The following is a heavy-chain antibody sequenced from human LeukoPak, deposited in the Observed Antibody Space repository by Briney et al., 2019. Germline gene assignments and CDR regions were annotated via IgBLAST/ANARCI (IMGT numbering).Heavy chain of an antibody. Sequence: ASVKVSCKASGYTFISYGISWVRQAPGQGLEWMGWISAYNGNTDYAQKLQGRVTMTTDTSTSTVYMELSSLRSEDTAVYYCARDRERWLQSPYPYYFDYWGQGTLVTVSS. V-gene: IGHV1-18*01. J-gene: IGHJ4*02. CDR1: GYTFISYG. CDR3: ARDRERWLQSPYPYYFDY. CDR2: ISAYNGNT. D-gene: IGHD5-24*01.